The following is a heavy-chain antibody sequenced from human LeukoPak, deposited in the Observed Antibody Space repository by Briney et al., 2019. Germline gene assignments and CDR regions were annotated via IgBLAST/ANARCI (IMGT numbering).Heavy chain of an antibody. V-gene: IGHV4-34*01. CDR2: ISHSGRT. Sequence: PSETLSLTCAVYGGSFSGYYWSWIRQPPGKGLEWIGEISHSGRTNHNPSLRSRVTISVDRSKNQVSLKVSPVIAADTAVYFCARHPYGSGRYSETHYHSYYGMDVWGQGTTVTVSS. J-gene: IGHJ6*02. D-gene: IGHD3-10*01. CDR3: ARHPYGSGRYSETHYHSYYGMDV. CDR1: GGSFSGYY.